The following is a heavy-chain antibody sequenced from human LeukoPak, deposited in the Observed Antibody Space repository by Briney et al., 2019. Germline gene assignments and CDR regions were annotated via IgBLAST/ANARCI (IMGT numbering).Heavy chain of an antibody. CDR2: ISGSGGST. J-gene: IGHJ4*02. V-gene: IGHV3-23*01. D-gene: IGHD3-10*01. CDR1: GFTFDEYA. CDR3: AKDDYYGSSSDY. Sequence: GGSLRLSCVVSGFTFDEYAMHWVRHVPGKGLEWVSGISGSGGSTYYADSVKGRFTISRDNSKNTLYLQMNSLRAEDTAVYYCAKDDYYGSSSDYWGQGTLVTVSS.